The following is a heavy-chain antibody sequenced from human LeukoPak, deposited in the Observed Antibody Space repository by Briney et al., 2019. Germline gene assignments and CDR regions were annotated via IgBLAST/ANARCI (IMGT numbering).Heavy chain of an antibody. CDR3: ARGAKYSSSWFNYYYYYYMDV. Sequence: ASVKVSCKASGYTFTSYDINWVRQATGQGLEWMGWMNPNSGNTGYAQKFQGRVTMTRNTSISTAYMELSSLRSEDTAVYYCARGAKYSSSWFNYYYYYYMDVWGKGTTVTVSS. CDR2: MNPNSGNT. J-gene: IGHJ6*03. CDR1: GYTFTSYD. D-gene: IGHD6-13*01. V-gene: IGHV1-8*01.